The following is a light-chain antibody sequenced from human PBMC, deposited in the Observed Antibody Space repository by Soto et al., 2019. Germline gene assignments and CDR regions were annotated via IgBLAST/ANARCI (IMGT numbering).Light chain of an antibody. J-gene: IGKJ5*01. CDR1: QSVSSY. Sequence: EIVLTQSPATLSLSPGERATLSCRASQSVSSYLAWYQQKPGQAPRLLIYDASNGATGIPARFSGSGSGTVFTLTISSLEPEDFAVYYCQQRSNWPITFCQGTRLEIK. CDR2: DAS. V-gene: IGKV3-11*01. CDR3: QQRSNWPIT.